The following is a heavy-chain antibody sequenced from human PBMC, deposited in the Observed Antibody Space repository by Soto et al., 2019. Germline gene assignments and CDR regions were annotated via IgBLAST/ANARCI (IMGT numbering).Heavy chain of an antibody. CDR2: IYWDDDK. J-gene: IGHJ6*03. Sequence: KVSGPTLVNPTQTLTLTCTFSGFSLSTSGVGVGWIRKPPGKALEWLALIYWDDDKRYSPSLKSRLTITKDTSKNQVVLTMTNMDPVDTATYYCAHSSTARGIAARPAYYYMDVWGKGTTVTVSS. D-gene: IGHD6-6*01. CDR1: GFSLSTSGVG. CDR3: AHSSTARGIAARPAYYYMDV. V-gene: IGHV2-5*02.